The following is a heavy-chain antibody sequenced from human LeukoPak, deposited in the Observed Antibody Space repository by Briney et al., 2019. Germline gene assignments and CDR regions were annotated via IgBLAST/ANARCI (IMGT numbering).Heavy chain of an antibody. Sequence: GSLRLSCAASGFTFSTYAMNWIRQPPGKGLEWIGNIYYSGSTYYNPSLKSRVTISVDTSKNQFSLRLSSVTAADTAVYYCTRVVSRGAFDIWGQGTMVSVSS. V-gene: IGHV4-59*04. CDR3: TRVVSRGAFDI. CDR1: GFTFSTYA. J-gene: IGHJ3*02. CDR2: IYYSGST. D-gene: IGHD3-3*01.